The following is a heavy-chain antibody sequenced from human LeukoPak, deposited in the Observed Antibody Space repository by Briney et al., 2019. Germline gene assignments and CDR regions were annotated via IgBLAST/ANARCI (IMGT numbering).Heavy chain of an antibody. CDR2: IYYSGST. D-gene: IGHD4-23*01. Sequence: PSETLSLTCTVSGGSISSYYWSWIRQPPGKGLEWIGYIYYSGSTNYNPSLKSRVTISVDTSKNQFSLKLSSVTAADTAVYYCAREYDYGGNSDAFDIRGQGTMVTVSS. CDR3: AREYDYGGNSDAFDI. V-gene: IGHV4-59*01. CDR1: GGSISSYY. J-gene: IGHJ3*02.